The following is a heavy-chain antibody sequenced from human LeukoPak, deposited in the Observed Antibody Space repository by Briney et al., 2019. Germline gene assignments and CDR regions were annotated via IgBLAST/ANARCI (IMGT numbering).Heavy chain of an antibody. Sequence: GGSLRLSCAASGFTFSSYAMHWVRQAPGKGLEWVAGISYDGSNKYYADSVKGRFTISRDNSKNTLYLQMNSLRAEDTAVYYCARGDDSSGYFYWGQGALVTVSS. V-gene: IGHV3-30-3*01. J-gene: IGHJ4*02. CDR1: GFTFSSYA. D-gene: IGHD3-22*01. CDR3: ARGDDSSGYFY. CDR2: ISYDGSNK.